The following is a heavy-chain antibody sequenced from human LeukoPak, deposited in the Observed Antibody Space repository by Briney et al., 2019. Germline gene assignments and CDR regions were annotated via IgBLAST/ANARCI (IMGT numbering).Heavy chain of an antibody. J-gene: IGHJ4*02. CDR2: ISSSGSTI. CDR3: ARVTWLRPRRYFDY. V-gene: IGHV3-48*03. Sequence: GGSLRLSCAASGFTFSSYEMNWVRQAPGKGLEWVSYISSSGSTIYYADSVKGRFTISRDNAKNSLYLQMNGLRAEDTAVYYCARVTWLRPRRYFDYWGQGTLVTVSS. D-gene: IGHD5-12*01. CDR1: GFTFSSYE.